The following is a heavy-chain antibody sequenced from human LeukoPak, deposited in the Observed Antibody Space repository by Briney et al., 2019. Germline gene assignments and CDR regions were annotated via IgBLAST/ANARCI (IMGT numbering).Heavy chain of an antibody. CDR3: AMRRFDYGMDV. D-gene: IGHD3-16*01. CDR1: GGSFSGYY. V-gene: IGHV4-34*01. Sequence: PSETLSLTCAVYGGSFSGYYWSWIRQPPGKGLEWIGEINHSGSTNYNPSLKSRVTISVDTSKNQFSLKLSSVTAADTAVYYCAMRRFDYGMDVLGQGTTVTVSS. J-gene: IGHJ6*02. CDR2: INHSGST.